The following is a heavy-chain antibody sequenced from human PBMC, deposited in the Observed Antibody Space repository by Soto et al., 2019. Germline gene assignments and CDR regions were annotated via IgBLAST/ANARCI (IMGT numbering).Heavy chain of an antibody. CDR3: AKNWNWGSLVH. D-gene: IGHD7-27*01. V-gene: IGHV4-59*08. J-gene: IGHJ4*02. CDR2: IYYGGST. CDR1: GDSISTDY. Sequence: PSETLSLTCTVSGDSISTDYWSWIRQSPEKGLEWIGFIYYGGSTNYNPSLKSRVTISVDTPKNQFSLKLSSVTAADTAVYYCAKNWNWGSLVHWGQGTLVTVSS.